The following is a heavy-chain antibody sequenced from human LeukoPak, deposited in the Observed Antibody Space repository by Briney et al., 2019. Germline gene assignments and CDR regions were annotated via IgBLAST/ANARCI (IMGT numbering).Heavy chain of an antibody. D-gene: IGHD3-10*01. V-gene: IGHV3-30*18. CDR3: AKDIGDVLLRYFDY. CDR1: GFTFSSYG. J-gene: IGHJ4*02. Sequence: PGGSLRLSCVASGFTFSSYGMHWVRQAPGKGLEWVAVISYDGSNKYYADSVKGRFTISRDNAKNSLYLQMNSLRAEDTALYYCAKDIGDVLLRYFDYWGQGTLVTVSS. CDR2: ISYDGSNK.